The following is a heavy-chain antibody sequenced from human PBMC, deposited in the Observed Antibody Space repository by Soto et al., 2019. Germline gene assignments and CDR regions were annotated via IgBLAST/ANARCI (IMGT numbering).Heavy chain of an antibody. J-gene: IGHJ6*02. CDR2: ISYDGDNK. CDR3: ARGTTTSAFSAMDV. D-gene: IGHD1-1*01. CDR1: GFTISYHA. V-gene: IGHV3-30-3*01. Sequence: QMQLVESGGGVVQPGRSLRLSCAASGFTISYHALNWVRQAPGKGLEWVAVISYDGDNKYIAESVKGRFTISRDNSKNTVSLQMNSLRAEDTAMYFCARGTTTSAFSAMDVWGQGTTVTVSS.